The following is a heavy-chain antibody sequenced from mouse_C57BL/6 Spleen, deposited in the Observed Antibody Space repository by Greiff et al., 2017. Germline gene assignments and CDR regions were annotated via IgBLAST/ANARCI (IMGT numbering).Heavy chain of an antibody. CDR3: AREGASYFDY. V-gene: IGHV1-64*01. Sequence: QVPLQQPGAELVKPGASVKLSCKASGYTFTSYWMHWVKQRPGQGLEWIGMIHPNSGSTNYNEKFKSKATLTVDKSSSTAYMQLSSLTSEDSAVDYCAREGASYFDYWGQGTTLTVSS. J-gene: IGHJ2*01. CDR1: GYTFTSYW. CDR2: IHPNSGST.